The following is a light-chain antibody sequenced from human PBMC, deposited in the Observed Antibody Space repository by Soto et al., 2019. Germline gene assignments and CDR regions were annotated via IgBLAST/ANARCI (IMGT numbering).Light chain of an antibody. Sequence: QSVLTQPPSASGTPGQRVTISCSGTSSNIGSKTVNWYQQLPGTAPKLPIYTNSQRPSGVPDRFSGSKSGTSASLASSGLQSEDEADYYCAAWDDSLKGWVFGGGTKLSVL. V-gene: IGLV1-44*01. J-gene: IGLJ3*02. CDR1: SSNIGSKT. CDR2: TNS. CDR3: AAWDDSLKGWV.